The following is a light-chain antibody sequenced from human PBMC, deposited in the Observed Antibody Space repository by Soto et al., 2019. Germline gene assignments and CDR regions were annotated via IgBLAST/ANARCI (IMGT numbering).Light chain of an antibody. V-gene: IGKV1-9*01. CDR2: AAS. Sequence: DIQLTQSPSFLSASVGDRVTITCRASQGIRTFLAWYQQKVGAAPKLLIYAASTLQSGVSLRFSGSGSGTEFTLTISSLQPEDVATYYCQHLNSYPRALAFGGGTKVEI. CDR3: QHLNSYPRALA. CDR1: QGIRTF. J-gene: IGKJ4*01.